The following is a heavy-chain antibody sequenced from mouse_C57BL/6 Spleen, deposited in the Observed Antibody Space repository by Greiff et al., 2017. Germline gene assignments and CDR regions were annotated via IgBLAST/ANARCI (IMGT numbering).Heavy chain of an antibody. J-gene: IGHJ2*01. D-gene: IGHD1-1*01. CDR1: GYAFTNYL. CDR3: ARSPYGSQYFDY. Sequence: LQESGAELVRPGTSVKVSCKASGYAFTNYLIEWVKQRPGQGLEWIGVINPGSGGTNYNEKFKGKATLTADKSSSTAYMQLSSLTSEDSAVYFCARSPYGSQYFDYWGQGTTLTVSS. V-gene: IGHV1-54*01. CDR2: INPGSGGT.